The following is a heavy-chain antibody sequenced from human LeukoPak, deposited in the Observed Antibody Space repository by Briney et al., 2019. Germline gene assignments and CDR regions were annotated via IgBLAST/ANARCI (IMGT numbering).Heavy chain of an antibody. CDR2: IHHSGDT. V-gene: IGHV4-38-2*02. D-gene: IGHD2-21*02. CDR3: ARFNSLLLYGGWLAP. J-gene: IGHJ5*02. CDR1: GFPINGGFY. Sequence: SDTLSLPCTVSGFPINGGFYWGWVRQTPGKGLEWIWNIHHSGDTDYNPSLRSRVTISAHSSKNHFPLQLRSVTVADTALYYCARFNSLLLYGGWLAPWGQGTLVTVSS.